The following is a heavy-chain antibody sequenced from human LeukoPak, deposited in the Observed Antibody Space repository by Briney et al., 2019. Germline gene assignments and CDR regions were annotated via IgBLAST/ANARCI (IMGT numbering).Heavy chain of an antibody. CDR2: IYPGDSDT. CDR1: GYSFTSYW. D-gene: IGHD4-17*01. V-gene: IGHV5-51*01. CDR3: ARLHGYGDGNWFDL. Sequence: GESLQISCKCSGYSFTSYWIGGVRQIPGKGLEWMGIIYPGDSDTRYSPSSQGQVTISADKSISTAYLQWSRLKASDTAMYYCARLHGYGDGNWFDLWGQGTLVTVSS. J-gene: IGHJ5*02.